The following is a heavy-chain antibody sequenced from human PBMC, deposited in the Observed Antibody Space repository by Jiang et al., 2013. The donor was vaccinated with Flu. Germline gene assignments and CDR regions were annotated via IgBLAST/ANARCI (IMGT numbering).Heavy chain of an antibody. D-gene: IGHD3-9*01. V-gene: IGHV2-70*04. CDR1: GFSLSSIGMR. CDR3: ARIQGHFDGRYHNNWFDP. CDR2: IDWDDDK. Sequence: KPTQTLTLTCTFSGFSLSSIGMRVGWIRQPPGKALEWLARIDWDDDKFYSTSLKTRLTISKDTSKNQVVLTMTNMDPVDTATYYCARIQGHFDGRYHNNWFDPWGQGTLVTVSS. J-gene: IGHJ5*02.